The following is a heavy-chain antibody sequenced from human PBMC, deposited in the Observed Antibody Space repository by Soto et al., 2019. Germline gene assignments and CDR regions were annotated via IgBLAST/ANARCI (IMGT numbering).Heavy chain of an antibody. CDR1: GFTFSSYG. D-gene: IGHD5-18*01. V-gene: IGHV3-30*03. J-gene: IGHJ4*02. CDR2: ISYDGSNK. CDR3: VNGADTAMVHVNFDY. Sequence: QVQLVESGGGVVQPGRSLRLSCAASGFTFSSYGMHWVRQPPGKGLEWVAIISYDGSNKYFADSVKGRFTISRDNSKNTLYLQMNRLRADDTAVYYCVNGADTAMVHVNFDYWGQGTLVTVSS.